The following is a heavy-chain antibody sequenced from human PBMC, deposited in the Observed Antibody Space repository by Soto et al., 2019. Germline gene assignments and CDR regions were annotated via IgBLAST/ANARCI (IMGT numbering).Heavy chain of an antibody. D-gene: IGHD2-8*01. CDR2: ISGYNGDT. CDR1: GYTLTELS. J-gene: IGHJ6*02. Sequence: GASVKVSCKVSGYTLTELSMHWVRQAPGQGLEWMGWISGYNGDTNYAQKFQGRVTMTIDTSTTTAYMELRGLTSDDTAIYYCAKNGQPPYYYYGLDVWGQGTTVNVSS. V-gene: IGHV1-18*01. CDR3: AKNGQPPYYYYGLDV.